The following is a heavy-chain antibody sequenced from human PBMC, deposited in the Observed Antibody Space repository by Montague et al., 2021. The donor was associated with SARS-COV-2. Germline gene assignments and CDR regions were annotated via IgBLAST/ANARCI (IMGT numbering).Heavy chain of an antibody. D-gene: IGHD2-8*01. V-gene: IGHV1-69*13. CDR1: GGTFSNYA. Sequence: SVKVSCKASGGTFSNYAFSWVRQAPGQGLEWMGGITPLFGTAEYAQRFKGRVIITADESTNTAYMELRSLTSEDTALYYWARDGHEGGRVIYAIAYWGQGTLVTASS. J-gene: IGHJ4*02. CDR2: ITPLFGTA. CDR3: ARDGHEGGRVIYAIAY.